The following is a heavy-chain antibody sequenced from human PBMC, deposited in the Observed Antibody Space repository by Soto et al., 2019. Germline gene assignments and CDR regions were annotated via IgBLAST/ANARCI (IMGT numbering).Heavy chain of an antibody. CDR1: GFTFSSYG. CDR2: IWHAGSNK. Sequence: QVQLVESGGGVVQPGRSLRLSCAASGFTFSSYGMHWVRQAPGKGLEWVAVIWHAGSNKYYADSVKGRFTISRDNSKNTLYLQMNSLRAEDTAVYYCARDTARAMVRIYYGMDVWGQGTTVTVSS. CDR3: ARDTARAMVRIYYGMDV. D-gene: IGHD3-10*01. J-gene: IGHJ6*01. V-gene: IGHV3-33*01.